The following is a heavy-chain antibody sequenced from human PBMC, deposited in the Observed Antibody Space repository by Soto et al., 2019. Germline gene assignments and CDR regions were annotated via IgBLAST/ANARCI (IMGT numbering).Heavy chain of an antibody. CDR3: AREVGATGY. V-gene: IGHV3-48*02. CDR1: GFTFNSHT. Sequence: EVQLVESGGGLVQPGGSLRLSCVASGFTFNSHTMNWVRQAPGKGLEWLSYISDSSSTIYYADSVKGRFTISRDNAKNSLYLQMNSLSYDETDVYYCAREVGATGYWGQGTLVTVSS. J-gene: IGHJ4*02. D-gene: IGHD1-26*01. CDR2: ISDSSSTI.